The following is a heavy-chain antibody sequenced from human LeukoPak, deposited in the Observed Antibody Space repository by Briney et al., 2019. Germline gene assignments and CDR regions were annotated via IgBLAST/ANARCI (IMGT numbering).Heavy chain of an antibody. D-gene: IGHD2/OR15-2a*01. CDR2: ISAYNGNT. J-gene: IGHJ2*01. V-gene: IGHV1-18*01. CDR3: ARVSTNSRVAGYDPQWYFDL. CDR1: GYTFINYG. Sequence: PGASVKVPCKASGYTFINYGFTWVRQAPGQGLEWMGWISAYNGNTNYLQKLQGRVTMTTDTSTNTAYMELRSLRSDDTAVYYCARVSTNSRVAGYDPQWYFDLWGRGTLVTVSS.